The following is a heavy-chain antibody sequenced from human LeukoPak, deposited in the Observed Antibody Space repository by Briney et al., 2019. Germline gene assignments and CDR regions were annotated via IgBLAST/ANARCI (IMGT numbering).Heavy chain of an antibody. V-gene: IGHV4-38-2*01. CDR3: ARSGGSSPNSYYYYYYYMDV. J-gene: IGHJ6*03. D-gene: IGHD6-6*01. Sequence: SETLSLTCAVSGYSISIAYYWGWIRQPPGKGLEWIGRIFRGGSTSYNPSLKSRVTISVDTSKNQFSLKLSSVTAADTAVYYCARSGGSSPNSYYYYYYYMDVWGKGTTVTVSS. CDR1: GYSISIAYY. CDR2: IFRGGST.